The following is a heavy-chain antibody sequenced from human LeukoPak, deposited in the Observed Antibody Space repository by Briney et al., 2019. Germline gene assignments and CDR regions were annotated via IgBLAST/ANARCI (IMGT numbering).Heavy chain of an antibody. D-gene: IGHD3-16*02. CDR1: GFVFSAYE. V-gene: IGHV3-48*03. J-gene: IGHJ5*02. Sequence: GGSLRLSCAASGFVFSAYEMHWLRQAPGKGLEWVAYFAGSDTTKYYADSVRGRFTISRDNAKNSLYLQMNSLRVYYTALYYCTCVGYRLDTWGQGTLVTVSS. CDR3: TCVGYRLDT. CDR2: FAGSDTTK.